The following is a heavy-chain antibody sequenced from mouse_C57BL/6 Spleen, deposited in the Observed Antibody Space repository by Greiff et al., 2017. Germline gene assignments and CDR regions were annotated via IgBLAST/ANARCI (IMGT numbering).Heavy chain of an antibody. Sequence: DVKLVESGGGLVKPGGSLKLSCAASGFTFSDYGMHWVRQAPEKGLEWVAYISSGSSTIYYADTVKGRFTISRDNAKNTLFLQMTSLRSEDTAMYYCATLGFAYWGQGTLVTVSA. CDR2: ISSGSSTI. D-gene: IGHD4-1*01. CDR1: GFTFSDYG. J-gene: IGHJ3*01. V-gene: IGHV5-17*01. CDR3: ATLGFAY.